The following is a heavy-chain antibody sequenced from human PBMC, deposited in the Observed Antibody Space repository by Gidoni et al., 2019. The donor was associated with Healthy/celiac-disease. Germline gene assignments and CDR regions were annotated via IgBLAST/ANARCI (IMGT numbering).Heavy chain of an antibody. Sequence: QLQLQESGPGMVKPSENLSLTCNVSGGSISSSSYYWGWIRPPPGKGLEWIGSIYYSGSTYYNPSLKSRVTISVDTSKNQFSLKLSSVTAADTAVYYCARRLSSECAFDIWGQGTMVTVSS. CDR3: ARRLSSECAFDI. CDR1: GGSISSSSYY. V-gene: IGHV4-39*01. D-gene: IGHD6-25*01. CDR2: IYYSGST. J-gene: IGHJ3*02.